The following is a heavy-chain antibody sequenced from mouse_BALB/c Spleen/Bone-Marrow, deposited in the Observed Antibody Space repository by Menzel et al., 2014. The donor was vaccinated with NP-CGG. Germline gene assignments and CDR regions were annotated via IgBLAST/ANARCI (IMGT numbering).Heavy chain of an antibody. V-gene: IGHV7-3*02. CDR1: GFTFTDYY. J-gene: IGHJ4*01. CDR3: ARDDYYAMDY. CDR2: IRNKANGYTT. Sequence: VQLQQSGGGLVQPGGSLRLSCATSGFTFTDYYMSWVRQPPGKALEWLGFIRNKANGYTTEYSASVKGRLTISRDNSQSIPYLQMNTLRAEDSATYYCARDDYYAMDYWGQGTSVTVSS.